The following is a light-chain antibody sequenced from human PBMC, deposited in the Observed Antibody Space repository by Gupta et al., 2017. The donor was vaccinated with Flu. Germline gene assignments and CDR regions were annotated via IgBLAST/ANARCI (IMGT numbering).Light chain of an antibody. CDR3: QQYGSSPWT. J-gene: IGKJ1*01. CDR2: GAS. CDR1: QSVSSSY. Sequence: EMVLTQSPGTLSLSHGERATLSCRASQSVSSSYLAWYQQKPGPAPRLLTYGASSRATGIPDRFRGSGSGTDFTLTISRLEPEVLAVYYCQQYGSSPWTFGQGTKVEI. V-gene: IGKV3-20*01.